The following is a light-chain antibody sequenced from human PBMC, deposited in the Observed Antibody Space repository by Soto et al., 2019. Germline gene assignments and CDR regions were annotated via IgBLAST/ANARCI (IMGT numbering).Light chain of an antibody. CDR2: EGS. Sequence: QSALTQPASVSGSPGQSITISCTETSSDVGSYNVVSWYQQHPGKAPKLMIYEGSKWPSGVSNRFSGSKSGNTASLTISGLQAEDEADYYCCSYAGSSTYVVFGGGTKLTVL. V-gene: IGLV2-23*01. J-gene: IGLJ2*01. CDR1: SSDVGSYNV. CDR3: CSYAGSSTYVV.